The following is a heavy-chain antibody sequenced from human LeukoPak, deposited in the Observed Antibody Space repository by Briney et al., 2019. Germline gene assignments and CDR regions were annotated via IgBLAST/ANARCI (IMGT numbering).Heavy chain of an antibody. D-gene: IGHD3-10*01. J-gene: IGHJ4*02. CDR3: AREIFGLGSYPDY. CDR1: GFSFLIYA. Sequence: QPVWELILYGAASGFSFLIYAMHGLGQAPGKGLEGVALIWRDAYHTFYTVSVKGRFIISRDNSKNTVYLQMNSLGGEDTAVYYCAREIFGLGSYPDYWGQGTLVTVSS. V-gene: IGHV3-33*01. CDR2: IWRDAYHT.